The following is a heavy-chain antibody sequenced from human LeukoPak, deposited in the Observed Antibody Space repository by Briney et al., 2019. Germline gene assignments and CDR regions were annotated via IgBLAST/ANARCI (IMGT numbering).Heavy chain of an antibody. CDR1: GFTFSRYN. CDR3: ARGAQWLVPEGYYYYMDV. D-gene: IGHD6-19*01. CDR2: ISGRSNHI. J-gene: IGHJ6*03. V-gene: IGHV3-21*01. Sequence: GGSLRLSCAGSGFTFSRYNLNWFRQAPGKGLERVSSISGRSNHIFYAGSVKGRFTISRDNAKNSLYLQMNSLGAEDTAVYYCARGAQWLVPEGYYYYMDVWGKGTTVTVSS.